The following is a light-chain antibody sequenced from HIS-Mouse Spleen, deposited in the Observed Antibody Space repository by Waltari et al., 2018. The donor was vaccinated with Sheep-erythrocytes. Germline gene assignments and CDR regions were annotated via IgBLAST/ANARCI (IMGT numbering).Light chain of an antibody. CDR2: EVS. Sequence: QFALTQPPSPSGPPRQSAATPCTGTNSDDGRSNDVSWYQQHPGNAPTLLIYEVSKPPSGFPDRFSGSKSGNTASLTVSGLQAEDEADYYCSSYAGSNNWVFGGGTKLTVL. CDR1: NSDDGRSND. V-gene: IGLV2-8*01. CDR3: SSYAGSNNWV. J-gene: IGLJ3*02.